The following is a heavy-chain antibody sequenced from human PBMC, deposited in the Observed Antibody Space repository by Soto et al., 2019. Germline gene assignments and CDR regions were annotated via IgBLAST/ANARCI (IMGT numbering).Heavy chain of an antibody. CDR3: AKDETMKGGWFVVYYFDY. Sequence: EVQLLESGGGLVQPGGSLRLSCAASGFTFSSYAMSWVRQAPGKGLEWVSAISGSGGSTYYADSVKGRFTISRDNSKNTLYLQMNSLRAEDTAVYYCAKDETMKGGWFVVYYFDYWGQGTLVTVSS. CDR1: GFTFSSYA. V-gene: IGHV3-23*01. D-gene: IGHD2-8*02. CDR2: ISGSGGST. J-gene: IGHJ4*02.